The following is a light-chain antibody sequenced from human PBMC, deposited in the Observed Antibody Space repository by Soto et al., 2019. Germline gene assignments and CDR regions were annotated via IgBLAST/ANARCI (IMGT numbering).Light chain of an antibody. CDR1: QTITTY. CDR2: GAS. J-gene: IGKJ1*01. V-gene: IGKV1-39*01. CDR3: QQSHSTPWT. Sequence: DIQMTQSPSSLSASVGDRVTITCRASQTITTYLNWYQQKPGKAPQLLFYGASTLQCGVPSRFTGSGSGTDFTLTISSLQPEDFATYHCQQSHSTPWTFGQGTKVEIK.